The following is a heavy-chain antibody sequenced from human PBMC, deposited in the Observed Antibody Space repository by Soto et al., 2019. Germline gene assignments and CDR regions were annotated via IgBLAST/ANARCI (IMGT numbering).Heavy chain of an antibody. V-gene: IGHV1-18*01. CDR3: ARDGQPCSSTSCYADPFDY. CDR2: ISAYNGNT. J-gene: IGHJ4*02. CDR1: GYTFTSYG. Sequence: ASVTVSCQASGYTFTSYGISWVRQAPGQGLEWMGWISAYNGNTNYAQKLQGRVTMTTDTSTSTAYMELRSLRSDDTAVYYCARDGQPCSSTSCYADPFDYWGQGTLVTVSS. D-gene: IGHD2-2*01.